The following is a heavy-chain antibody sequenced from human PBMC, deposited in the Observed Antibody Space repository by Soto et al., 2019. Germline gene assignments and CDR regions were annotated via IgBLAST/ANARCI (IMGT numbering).Heavy chain of an antibody. J-gene: IGHJ6*02. CDR2: IIPMFGST. V-gene: IGHV1-69*13. CDR1: GGTFSSYA. D-gene: IGHD2-21*02. CDR3: ARRVVVTSIRDIAYYYYGLDV. Sequence: SVKVSCKAFGGTFSSYAICWVRQAPGQGLEWMGGIIPMFGSTNYAQKFQGRVTITADESTSTAFMELSSLRSEDTAVYYCARRVVVTSIRDIAYYYYGLDVWGQGTTVTVSS.